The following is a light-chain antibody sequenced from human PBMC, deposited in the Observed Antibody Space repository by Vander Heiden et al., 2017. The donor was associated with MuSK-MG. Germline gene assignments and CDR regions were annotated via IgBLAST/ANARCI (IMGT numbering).Light chain of an antibody. Sequence: DMEMTQSPSSLSASVGDRVTITCQASQDINNHLTWYQQKPGKAPQLLIYDASTLEPGVPSRFSGSGSGTDFTFIINRLQPEDVANYYCQQDGNHPYTFAQGTKLEIK. CDR2: DAS. CDR1: QDINNH. V-gene: IGKV1-33*01. CDR3: QQDGNHPYT. J-gene: IGKJ2*01.